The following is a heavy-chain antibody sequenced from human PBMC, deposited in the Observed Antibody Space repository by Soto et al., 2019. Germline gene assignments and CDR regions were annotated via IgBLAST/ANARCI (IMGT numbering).Heavy chain of an antibody. CDR2: MNPNSGNT. V-gene: IGHV1-8*01. Sequence: GASVKVSCKASGYTFTSYDINWVRQATGQGLEWMGWMNPNSGNTGYAQKFQGRVTMTRNTSISTAYMELSSLRSEDTAVYYCARVVLRFLEWLPDYYYYMDVWGKGTTVTVSS. J-gene: IGHJ6*03. D-gene: IGHD3-3*01. CDR1: GYTFTSYD. CDR3: ARVVLRFLEWLPDYYYYMDV.